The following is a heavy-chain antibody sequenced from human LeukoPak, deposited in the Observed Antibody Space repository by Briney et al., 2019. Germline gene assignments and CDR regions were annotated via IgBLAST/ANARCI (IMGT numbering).Heavy chain of an antibody. CDR1: GFTFSSYG. D-gene: IGHD1-1*01. CDR3: ARSRLGGRGAFDI. J-gene: IGHJ3*02. V-gene: IGHV3-30*02. Sequence: GGALRLSCAASGFTFSSYGMHWVRQAPGKGLEWVAFILYDGSNKYYADSVKGRFTISRDNSKNTLYLQMNSLRAEDTAVYYCARSRLGGRGAFDIWGQGTVVTVSS. CDR2: ILYDGSNK.